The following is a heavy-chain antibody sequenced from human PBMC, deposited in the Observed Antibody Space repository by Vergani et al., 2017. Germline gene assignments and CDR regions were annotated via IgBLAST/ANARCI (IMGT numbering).Heavy chain of an antibody. CDR1: GFTFSDYY. CDR2: ISSSGSTI. D-gene: IGHD6-19*01. CDR3: ARDRAGYSSGWYKEFDY. J-gene: IGHJ4*02. Sequence: QVQLVESGGGVVQPGRSLRLSCAASGFTFSDYYMSWIRQAPGKGLEWVSYISSSGSTIYYADSVKGRFTISRDNAKNSLYLQMNSLRAEDTAVYYCARDRAGYSSGWYKEFDYWGQGTLVTVSS. V-gene: IGHV3-11*04.